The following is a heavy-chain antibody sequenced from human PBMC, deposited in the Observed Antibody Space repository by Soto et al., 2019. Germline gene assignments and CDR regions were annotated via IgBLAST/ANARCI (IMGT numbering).Heavy chain of an antibody. J-gene: IGHJ4*02. CDR1: GFTFSSYA. V-gene: IGHV3-23*01. Sequence: GGSLRLSCAASGFTFSSYAMSWVRQAPGKGLEWVSAISGSGGSTYYADSVKGRFTISRDNSKNTLYPQMNSLRAEDTAVYYCANLGLSYDSSGYSLYYFDYWGQGTPVTVSS. CDR3: ANLGLSYDSSGYSLYYFDY. CDR2: ISGSGGST. D-gene: IGHD3-22*01.